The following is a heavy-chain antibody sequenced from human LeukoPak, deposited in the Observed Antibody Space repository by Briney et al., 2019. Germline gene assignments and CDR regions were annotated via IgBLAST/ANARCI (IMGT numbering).Heavy chain of an antibody. V-gene: IGHV3-7*01. CDR3: ARLPGEFTIYDY. J-gene: IGHJ4*02. CDR1: AFTFARHW. D-gene: IGHD3-3*01. CDR2: IRQDGGAK. Sequence: GGSLRLSCVASAFTFARHWMSWVRQAPGMPLEWVATIRQDGGAKYYLDSVKGRFIISTDNARNSLSLQMDSLRVEDTAVYYCARLPGEFTIYDYWGQGTLVSVSS.